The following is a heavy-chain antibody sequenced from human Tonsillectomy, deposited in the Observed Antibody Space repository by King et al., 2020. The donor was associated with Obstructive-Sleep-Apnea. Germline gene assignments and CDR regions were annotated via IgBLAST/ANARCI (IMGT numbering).Heavy chain of an antibody. V-gene: IGHV3-15*01. Sequence: VQLVESGGGLVKPGGSLRLSCAASGFTFSNAWMSWVRQAPGKVLEWVCRIKSKTNGGTTDYAAPVKGRFTISRDDSTNTLYLQMNSLKIEDTAIYYCSKEDDWGQGTLVTVAS. CDR3: SKEDD. J-gene: IGHJ4*02. CDR1: GFTFSNAW. CDR2: IKSKTNGGTT.